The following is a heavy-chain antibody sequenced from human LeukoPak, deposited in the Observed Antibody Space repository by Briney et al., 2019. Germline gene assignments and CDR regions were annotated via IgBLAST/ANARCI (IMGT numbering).Heavy chain of an antibody. D-gene: IGHD1-26*01. CDR1: GFTFSGYA. CDR2: VSYDGSNE. J-gene: IGHJ4*02. CDR3: ARDNYSGSFDY. V-gene: IGHV3-30*01. Sequence: GGSLRLSCAASGFTFSGYAMHWVRQAPGKGLEWVAVVSYDGSNEYYADSVKGRFTISRDNSKNTLYLQMNSLRAEDTAVYYCARDNYSGSFDYWGQGTLVTVSS.